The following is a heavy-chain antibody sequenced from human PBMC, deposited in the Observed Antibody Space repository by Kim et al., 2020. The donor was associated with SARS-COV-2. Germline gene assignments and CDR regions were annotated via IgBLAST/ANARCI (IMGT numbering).Heavy chain of an antibody. V-gene: IGHV3-30*03. CDR2: ISYDGSNK. Sequence: GGSLRLSCAASGFTFSSYGMHWVRQAPGKGLEWVAVISYDGSNKYYADSVKGRFTISRDNSKNTLYLQMNSLRAEDTAVYYCARDGGSATPGVSDSFYG. J-gene: IGHJ6*01. D-gene: IGHD2-15*01. CDR3: ARDGGSATPGVSDSFYG. CDR1: GFTFSSYG.